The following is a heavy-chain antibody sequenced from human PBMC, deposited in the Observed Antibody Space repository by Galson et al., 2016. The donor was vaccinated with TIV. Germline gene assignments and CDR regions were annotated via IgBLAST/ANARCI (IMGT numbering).Heavy chain of an antibody. J-gene: IGHJ1*01. V-gene: IGHV3-13*01. CDR2: IGTEGDT. D-gene: IGHD1-26*01. CDR3: VRGATPSACVIPSCAKKYFFQY. CDR1: RFAFRSYD. Sequence: SLRLSCAASRFAFRSYDFHWVRQVAGRRLEWVSGIGTEGDTYYPDSVRGRFTISRDNAKSSLYLQMNSLRAGDTAVYYCVRGATPSACVIPSCAKKYFFQYWVQEALVSVSS.